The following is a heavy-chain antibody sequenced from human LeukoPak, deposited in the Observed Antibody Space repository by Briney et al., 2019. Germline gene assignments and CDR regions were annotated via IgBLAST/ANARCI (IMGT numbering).Heavy chain of an antibody. CDR2: IDPSDSYT. CDR1: GSIFTSYW. J-gene: IGHJ4*02. V-gene: IGHV5-10-1*01. Sequence: GASLQISCKGSGSIFTSYWISWVRQLPGKGLEWMGRIDPSDSYTNYSPSFQGHVTISADKSISTAYLQWSSLKASDTAMYYCARHMYSSGWTGNDYWGQGTLVTVSS. CDR3: ARHMYSSGWTGNDY. D-gene: IGHD6-19*01.